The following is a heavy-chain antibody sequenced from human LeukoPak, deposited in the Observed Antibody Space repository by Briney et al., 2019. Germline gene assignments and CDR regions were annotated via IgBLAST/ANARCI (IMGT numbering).Heavy chain of an antibody. V-gene: IGHV3-30*18. D-gene: IGHD3-10*01. CDR3: AKEMGSRSSLFYFDY. Sequence: GGSLRLSCAASGFTFSSYGMHWVRQAPGKGLEWVAVISYDGSNKYYADSVKGRFTISRDNSKNTLYLLVNTLRGDDTAVCYCAKEMGSRSSLFYFDYWGQGTLLTVSS. CDR2: ISYDGSNK. CDR1: GFTFSSYG. J-gene: IGHJ4*02.